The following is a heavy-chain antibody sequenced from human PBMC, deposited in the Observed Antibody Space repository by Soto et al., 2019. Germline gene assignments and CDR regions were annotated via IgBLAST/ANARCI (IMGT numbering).Heavy chain of an antibody. D-gene: IGHD2-2*02. V-gene: IGHV3-21*01. Sequence: GGSLRLSCVGSGFTFSTYSINWVRQAPGKGLEWVSSISSRSDIYYADSVKGRFTISRDNAKTSVSLQMNSLRAEDTAVYYCAREYTAWPLAYGLDVWGQGTTVTVSS. CDR2: ISSRSDI. J-gene: IGHJ6*02. CDR3: AREYTAWPLAYGLDV. CDR1: GFTFSTYS.